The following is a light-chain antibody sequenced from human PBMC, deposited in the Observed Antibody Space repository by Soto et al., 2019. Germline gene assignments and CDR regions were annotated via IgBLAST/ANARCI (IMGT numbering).Light chain of an antibody. J-gene: IGKJ5*01. V-gene: IGKV3-15*01. Sequence: EIVMTQSPATLSVSPGERATLSCRASQSVSPNLAWYQQKPGQAPRLLIYAASTRATGIPARFSGSGSGTEFTLTINSLQSEDFAVYYCQQYGSSPITFGQGTRLEIK. CDR3: QQYGSSPIT. CDR2: AAS. CDR1: QSVSPN.